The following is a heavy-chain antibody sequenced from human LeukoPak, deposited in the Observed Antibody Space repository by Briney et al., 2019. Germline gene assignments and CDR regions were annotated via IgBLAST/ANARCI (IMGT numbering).Heavy chain of an antibody. J-gene: IGHJ4*02. V-gene: IGHV3-21*01. CDR2: ISSSSYI. Sequence: PGGSLRLSCATSGFTFSSYVMSWVRQAPGRGLEWVSSISSSSYIYYADSVKGRFTISRDNAKNSLYLQMNSLRAEDTAVYYCARDSYGDYSFDYWGQGTLVTVSS. CDR1: GFTFSSYV. D-gene: IGHD4-17*01. CDR3: ARDSYGDYSFDY.